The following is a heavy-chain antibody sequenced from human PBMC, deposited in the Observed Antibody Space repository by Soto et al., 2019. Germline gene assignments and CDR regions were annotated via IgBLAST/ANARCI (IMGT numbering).Heavy chain of an antibody. CDR2: IYYSGST. CDR1: GGSISSGDYY. Sequence: QVQLQESGPGLVKPSQTLSLTCTVSGGSISSGDYYWSWIRQPPGKGLEWIGYIYYSGSTYYNPTLKSRVTISVDTSKNQFSLKLSSVTAADTAVYYCARYLPQKIPYDAPPYNWFDPWGQGTLFTVSS. V-gene: IGHV4-30-4*01. D-gene: IGHD1-1*01. J-gene: IGHJ5*02. CDR3: ARYLPQKIPYDAPPYNWFDP.